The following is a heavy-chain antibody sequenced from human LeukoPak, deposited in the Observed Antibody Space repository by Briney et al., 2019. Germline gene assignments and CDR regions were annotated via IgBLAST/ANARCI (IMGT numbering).Heavy chain of an antibody. CDR1: GFRFSWYW. J-gene: IGHJ5*02. D-gene: IGHD3-10*01. CDR3: VRYRPHYGSGTLCDP. CDR2: IKPDGSET. V-gene: IGHV3-7*04. Sequence: GGSLRLSCAASGFRFSWYWMSCVRQAPGKGLEWVANIKPDGSETHYVESVKGRFTISRDNAKNSLFIQMNSLRVEDTAVYYCVRYRPHYGSGTLCDPWGQGTLVTVAS.